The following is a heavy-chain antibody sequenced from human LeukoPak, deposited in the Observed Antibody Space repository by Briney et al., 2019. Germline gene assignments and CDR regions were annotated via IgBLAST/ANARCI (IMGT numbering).Heavy chain of an antibody. J-gene: IGHJ4*02. Sequence: GSSLKLSCAGFGFTFSRYGMHWVRQAPGKGLEWVAVMSYDGSITYYADSVKGRFTISRDNSKNTLYLQMYSLRAEDTALYYCAKRGNSGSYKYFDYWGQGTLVTVSS. D-gene: IGHD1-26*01. CDR3: AKRGNSGSYKYFDY. CDR1: GFTFSRYG. V-gene: IGHV3-30*18. CDR2: MSYDGSIT.